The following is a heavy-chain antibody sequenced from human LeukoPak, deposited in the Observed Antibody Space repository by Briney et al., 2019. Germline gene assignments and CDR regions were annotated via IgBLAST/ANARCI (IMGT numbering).Heavy chain of an antibody. J-gene: IGHJ5*01. CDR3: ARPRNYYDNGGSYNWFDS. CDR1: GYTFINSG. D-gene: IGHD3-22*01. CDR2: ISVDNGNT. V-gene: IGHV1-18*01. Sequence: GASVKVSCKASGYTFINSGISWVRQAPGQGLEWMGWISVDNGNTKYAQKVQGRVTMTTDTSTNTAYMELRSLRSDDTAVYYCARPRNYYDNGGSYNWFDSWGQGTLVTVSS.